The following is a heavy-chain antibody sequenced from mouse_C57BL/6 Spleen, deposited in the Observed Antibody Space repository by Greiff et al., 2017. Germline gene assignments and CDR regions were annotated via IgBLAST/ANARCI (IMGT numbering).Heavy chain of an antibody. J-gene: IGHJ4*01. CDR2: IDPSDIET. CDR3: ASEGEERAMDD. D-gene: IGHD2-13*01. Sequence: QVQLQQPGPELVKPGSSVKLSCTASGYTFTSYWMRWVEQRPLQGLEWIGNIDPSDIETNYNQKFKDKATLTVNKSSSTVYMQLRSLTSSDSAVYYGASEGEERAMDDWGQGATVT. V-gene: IGHV1-52*01. CDR1: GYTFTSYW.